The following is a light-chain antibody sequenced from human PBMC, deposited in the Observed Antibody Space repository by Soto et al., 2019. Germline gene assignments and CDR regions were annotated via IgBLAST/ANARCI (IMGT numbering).Light chain of an antibody. J-gene: IGKJ1*01. Sequence: DIQMTQSPSTLSASVGDRVAITCRASQSISTWLAWFQQKPGKAPKLLIYDASTLHSGVPSRFSGSGSGTEFTLTIGSLQPDDFATYYCQQYKSYTPRTFGQGTKVDI. CDR2: DAS. CDR3: QQYKSYTPRT. V-gene: IGKV1-5*01. CDR1: QSISTW.